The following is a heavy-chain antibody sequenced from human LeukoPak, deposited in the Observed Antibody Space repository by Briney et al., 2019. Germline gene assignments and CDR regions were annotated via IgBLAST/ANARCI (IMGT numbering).Heavy chain of an antibody. V-gene: IGHV5-51*01. CDR2: ISPGDSDT. D-gene: IGHD6-19*01. CDR1: GYNFPRYW. J-gene: IGHJ1*01. Sequence: GESLKISCKGSGYNFPRYWIGWVRQMPGKGLEWMGIISPGDSDTRYSPSFQGQVTMSADKSISTAYLQWSSLKASDTAMYYCARHRYSSGSEYFQHWGQGTLVTVSS. CDR3: ARHRYSSGSEYFQH.